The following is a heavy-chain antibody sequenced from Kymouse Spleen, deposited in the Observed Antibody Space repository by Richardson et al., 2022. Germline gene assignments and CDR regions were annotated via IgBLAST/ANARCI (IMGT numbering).Heavy chain of an antibody. D-gene: IGHD3-10*01. CDR2: INAGNGNT. J-gene: IGHJ4*02. CDR1: GYTFTSYA. V-gene: IGHV1-3*01. CDR3: ARGHYYGSGSYYNFDY. Sequence: QVQLVQSGAEVKKPGASVKVSCKASGYTFTSYAMHWVRQAPGQRLEWMGWINAGNGNTKYSQKFQGRVTITRDTSASTAYMELSSLRSEDTAVYYCARGHYYGSGSYYNFDYWGQGTLVTVSS.